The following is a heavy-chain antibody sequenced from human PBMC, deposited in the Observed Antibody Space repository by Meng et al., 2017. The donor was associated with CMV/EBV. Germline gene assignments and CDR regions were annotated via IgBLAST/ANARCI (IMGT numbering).Heavy chain of an antibody. Sequence: GESLKISCAASGFTFSSYAMSWVRQAPGKGLEWVSAISGSGGSTYYADSVKGRFTISRENAKNSLYLQMNSLRAGDTAVYYCARMGYCTNGVCYGMDVWGQGTTVTVSS. CDR3: ARMGYCTNGVCYGMDV. J-gene: IGHJ6*02. V-gene: IGHV3-23*01. CDR2: ISGSGGST. D-gene: IGHD2-8*01. CDR1: GFTFSSYA.